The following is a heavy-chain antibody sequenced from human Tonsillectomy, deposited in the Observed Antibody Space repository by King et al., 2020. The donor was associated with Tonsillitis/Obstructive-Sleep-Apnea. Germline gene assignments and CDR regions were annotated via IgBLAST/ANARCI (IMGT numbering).Heavy chain of an antibody. Sequence: VQLVESGGGLVKPGGSLRLSCAASGFTFSDYYMSWVRQAPGKGLEGGSYISSSSRYTNSADSVKGRNTISRDNTQNSLYLQMNSLRAEDTAVYYCARSPKRHNWTDAFDYWGQGTLVTVSS. J-gene: IGHJ4*02. CDR2: ISSSSRYT. CDR3: ARSPKRHNWTDAFDY. V-gene: IGHV3-11*06. CDR1: GFTFSDYY. D-gene: IGHD1-1*01.